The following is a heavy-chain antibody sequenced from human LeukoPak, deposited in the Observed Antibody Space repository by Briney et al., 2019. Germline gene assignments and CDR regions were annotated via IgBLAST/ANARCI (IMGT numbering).Heavy chain of an antibody. CDR3: AKGTGSGSYNYMDV. CDR1: GFTFDDYA. Sequence: GGSLRLSCAASGFTFDDYAMHWVRQAPGKGLEWVSGISWNSGSIGYADSVKGRFTISRDNAKNSLYLQMNSLRAEDTALYYCAKGTGSGSYNYMDVWGKGTTVTISS. D-gene: IGHD3-10*01. J-gene: IGHJ6*03. CDR2: ISWNSGSI. V-gene: IGHV3-9*01.